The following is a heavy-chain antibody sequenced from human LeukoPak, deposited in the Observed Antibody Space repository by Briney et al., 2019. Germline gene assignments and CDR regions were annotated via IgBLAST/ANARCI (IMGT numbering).Heavy chain of an antibody. J-gene: IGHJ4*02. CDR2: IYTSGST. V-gene: IGHV4-4*07. CDR1: GGSISSYY. CDR3: ARENFEYSGSGLDY. Sequence: SETLSLTCTVSGGSISSYYWSWIRQPAGKGLEWIGRIYTSGSTNYNPSLKSRVTISVDTSKNQFSLKLSSVTAADTAVYYCARENFEYSGSGLDYWGQGTLVTVSS. D-gene: IGHD6-6*01.